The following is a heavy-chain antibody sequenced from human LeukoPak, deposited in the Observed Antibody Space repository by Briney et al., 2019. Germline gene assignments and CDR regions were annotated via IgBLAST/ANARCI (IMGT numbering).Heavy chain of an antibody. CDR3: ARGWLTTYFDP. J-gene: IGHJ4*02. CDR1: GDSVSTNSAG. V-gene: IGHV6-1*01. D-gene: IGHD4-11*01. Sequence: SQTLSLTCAISGDSVSTNSAGWNWIRLSPSSGLEWLGRTYYSSKWSNDYAVSVKSRITITPDTSKNQFSLHLSSVTPDDTAVYYCARGWLTTYFDPWGQGILVTVSS. CDR2: TYYSSKWSN.